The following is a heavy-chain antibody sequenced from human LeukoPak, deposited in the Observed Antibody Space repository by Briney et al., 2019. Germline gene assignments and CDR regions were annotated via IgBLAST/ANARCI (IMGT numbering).Heavy chain of an antibody. J-gene: IGHJ4*02. Sequence: GGSLRLSCAASGFTFSSYGMHWVRQAPGKGREWVAFIRYDGSNKSYAGSVKGRFTISRDNSKNTLYLQMNSLRAEDTAVYYCAKVSLDTAMKNFDYWGQGTLVTVSS. D-gene: IGHD5-18*01. CDR3: AKVSLDTAMKNFDY. CDR1: GFTFSSYG. CDR2: IRYDGSNK. V-gene: IGHV3-30*02.